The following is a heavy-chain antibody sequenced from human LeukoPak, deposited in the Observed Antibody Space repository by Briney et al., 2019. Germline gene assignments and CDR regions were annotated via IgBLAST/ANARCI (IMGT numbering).Heavy chain of an antibody. D-gene: IGHD1-20*01. CDR1: GFTFSNAW. V-gene: IGHV3-15*01. J-gene: IGHJ6*02. CDR2: IKSKTDGGTT. CDR3: TINWNYYGMDV. Sequence: GGSLRLSCAASGFTFSNAWMSWVRQAPGKGLEWVGRIKSKTDGGTTDYAAPVKGRFTISRDDSKNTLYPQMNSLKTEDTAVYYCTINWNYYGMDVWGQGTTVTVSS.